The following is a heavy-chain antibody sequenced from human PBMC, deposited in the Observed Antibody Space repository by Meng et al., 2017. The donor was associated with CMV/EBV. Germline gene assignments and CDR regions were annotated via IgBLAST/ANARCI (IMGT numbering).Heavy chain of an antibody. J-gene: IGHJ4*02. CDR1: GFIFSDYY. CDR2: ISGSGGST. Sequence: GGSLRLSCVGSGFIFSDYYMSWVRQAPGKGLEWVSAISGSGGSTYYADSVKGRFTISRDNSKNTLYLQMNSLRAEDTAVYYCAKRPFSYSSSPYWGQGTLVTVSS. D-gene: IGHD6-6*01. CDR3: AKRPFSYSSSPY. V-gene: IGHV3-23*01.